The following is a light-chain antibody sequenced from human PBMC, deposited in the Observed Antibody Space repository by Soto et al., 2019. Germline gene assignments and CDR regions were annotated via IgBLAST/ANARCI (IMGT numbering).Light chain of an antibody. V-gene: IGKV1-39*01. J-gene: IGKJ3*01. CDR3: QQTYSPPET. CDR2: SAS. Sequence: DIQMTQSPPSLSASVGDRVTITCRASQSISDYVSWYQHKSGEGPKLLIYSASSLQRGVPPRFRGSGSGTDFTLTISYLQPEDFATYYCQQTYSPPETFGPGTKLDVK. CDR1: QSISDY.